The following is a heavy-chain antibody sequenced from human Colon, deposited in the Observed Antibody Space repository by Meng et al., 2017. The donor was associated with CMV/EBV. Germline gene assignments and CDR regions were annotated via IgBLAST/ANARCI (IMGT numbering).Heavy chain of an antibody. CDR3: AILTVAAPFDY. J-gene: IGHJ4*02. D-gene: IGHD6-6*01. Sequence: ASGKVSCKASGYSVSDKYLHWVRQAPGQGLEWMGWIKPNSDVTNYAKRFQGRVSMTRDTSINTAYMELSSLRSDDTAVYYCAILTVAAPFDYWGQGTLVTVSS. CDR1: GYSVSDKY. V-gene: IGHV1-2*02. CDR2: IKPNSDVT.